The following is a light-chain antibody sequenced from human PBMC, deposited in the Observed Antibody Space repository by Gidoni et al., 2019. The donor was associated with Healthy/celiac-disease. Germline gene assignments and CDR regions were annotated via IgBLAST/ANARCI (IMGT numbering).Light chain of an antibody. CDR3: QSYDSSLSGRG. V-gene: IGLV1-40*01. Sequence: QSVLTQPPSVSGAPGQRVTISCTGSSSNIGAGYDVHWYQQLPGTAPKLLIYGNSNRPSGVPDRFSGSKSGTSAFLAITGLQAEDEADYYCQSYDSSLSGRGFGGGTKLTVL. J-gene: IGLJ3*02. CDR2: GNS. CDR1: SSNIGAGYD.